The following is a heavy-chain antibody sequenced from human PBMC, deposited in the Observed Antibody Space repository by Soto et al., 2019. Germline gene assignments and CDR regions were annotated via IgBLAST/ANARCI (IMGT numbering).Heavy chain of an antibody. J-gene: IGHJ5*02. Sequence: PGGSLRLSCAASGFTFTRYSMNWVRQAPGKGLEWVAVISYDGSNKYYADSVKGRFTISRDSSKNTLYLQMNSLRAEDTAVYYCAKDRLRTRLNNWFDPWGQGTLVTVSS. D-gene: IGHD5-12*01. CDR1: GFTFTRYS. V-gene: IGHV3-30*18. CDR2: ISYDGSNK. CDR3: AKDRLRTRLNNWFDP.